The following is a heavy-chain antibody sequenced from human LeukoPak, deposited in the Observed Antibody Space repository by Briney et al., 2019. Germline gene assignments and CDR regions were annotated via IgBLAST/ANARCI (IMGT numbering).Heavy chain of an antibody. CDR1: GYTFTGYY. CDR2: INPNNGGT. Sequence: ASVKVSCKASGYTFTGYYMHWVRQAPGQGLEWMGWINPNNGGTNYAQKFQGRVTMTRDTSISTAYMELSRLRSDDTAVYYCASIRRAYYYYYGMDVWGQGTTVTVSS. J-gene: IGHJ6*02. CDR3: ASIRRAYYYYYGMDV. V-gene: IGHV1-2*02.